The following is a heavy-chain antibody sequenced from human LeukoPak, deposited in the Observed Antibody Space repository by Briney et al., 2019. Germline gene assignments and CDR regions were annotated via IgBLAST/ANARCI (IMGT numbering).Heavy chain of an antibody. CDR2: IRSKDNDGTS. J-gene: IGHJ4*02. CDR3: TRRDISGFYYLDY. Sequence: GGSLRLSCTASGFTFGDYAISWVRQAPGKGLEWLGFIRSKDNDGTSAYAASVNGRFIISRDDSKSIAHLQMSSLKTEDTAIYYCTRRDISGFYYLDYWGQGTLVTVSS. D-gene: IGHD3-22*01. CDR1: GFTFGDYA. V-gene: IGHV3-49*04.